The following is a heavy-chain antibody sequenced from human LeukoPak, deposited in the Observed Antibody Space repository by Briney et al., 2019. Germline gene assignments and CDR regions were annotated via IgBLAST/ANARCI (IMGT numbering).Heavy chain of an antibody. D-gene: IGHD6-6*01. V-gene: IGHV1-69*05. J-gene: IGHJ5*02. CDR1: GGTFSSYA. CDR2: IIPIFGTA. CDR3: ASSSSSWFDP. Sequence: SVKVSCKASGGTFSSYAISWVRQAPGQGLEWMGGIIPIFGTANYAQKFQGRVTITTDESTSTAYMELSSLRSEDTAVCYCASSSSSWFDPWGQGTLVTVSS.